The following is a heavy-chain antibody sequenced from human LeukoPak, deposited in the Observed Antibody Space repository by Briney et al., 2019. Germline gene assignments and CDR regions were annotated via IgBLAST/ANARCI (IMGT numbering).Heavy chain of an antibody. J-gene: IGHJ4*02. Sequence: SVKVSCKASGGTFSSYAISWVRQAPGQGLEWMGGIIPIFGTANYAQKFQGRVTITADESTSTAYMELSSLRSEDTAVYYCARNPQRWLQLPGYFGYWGQGTLVTVSS. CDR3: ARNPQRWLQLPGYFGY. V-gene: IGHV1-69*01. CDR2: IIPIFGTA. CDR1: GGTFSSYA. D-gene: IGHD5-24*01.